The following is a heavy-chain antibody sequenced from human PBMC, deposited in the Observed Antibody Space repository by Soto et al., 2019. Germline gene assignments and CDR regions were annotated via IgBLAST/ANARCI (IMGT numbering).Heavy chain of an antibody. CDR1: GFTFSSYG. Sequence: QVQLVESGGGVVQPGRSLRLSCAASGFTFSSYGMHWVRQAPGKGLEWVAVISYDGSNKYYADSVKGRFTISRDNCKNALYLQMNSLRAEDTAVYYCAKDVLRFLEWLALYGMDVWGQGTTVTVSS. CDR3: AKDVLRFLEWLALYGMDV. D-gene: IGHD3-3*01. CDR2: ISYDGSNK. J-gene: IGHJ6*02. V-gene: IGHV3-30*18.